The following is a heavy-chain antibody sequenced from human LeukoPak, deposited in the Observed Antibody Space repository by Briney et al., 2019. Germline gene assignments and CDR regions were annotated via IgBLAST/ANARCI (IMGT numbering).Heavy chain of an antibody. CDR3: ARDRGNWNYPLDY. V-gene: IGHV4-4*07. CDR2: IYTSGST. Sequence: KPSETPSLTRTVPGGSPSSYFRGWIREPPREGRGWSWRIYTSGSTNYNPSLKSRVTMSVDTSKNQFSLKLSSVTAADTAVYYCARDRGNWNYPLDYWGQGTLVTVSS. D-gene: IGHD1-7*01. J-gene: IGHJ4*02. CDR1: GGSPSSYF.